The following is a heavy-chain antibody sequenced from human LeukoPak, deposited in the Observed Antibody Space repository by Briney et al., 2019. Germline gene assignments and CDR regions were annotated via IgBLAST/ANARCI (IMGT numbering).Heavy chain of an antibody. J-gene: IGHJ3*02. V-gene: IGHV3-7*03. CDR1: GFTFSSYW. CDR2: IKQDGSEK. D-gene: IGHD6-19*01. CDR3: AKASAQWLVGGAFDI. Sequence: GGSLRLSCAASGFTFSSYWMSWVRQAPGKGLEWVANIKQDGSEKYYVDSVKGRFTISRDNAKNSLYLQMNSLRAEDMALYYCAKASAQWLVGGAFDIWGQGTMVSVSS.